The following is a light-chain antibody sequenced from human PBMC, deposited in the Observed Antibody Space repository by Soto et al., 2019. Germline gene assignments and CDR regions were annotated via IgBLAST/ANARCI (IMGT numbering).Light chain of an antibody. CDR2: DAS. CDR1: QSVSSN. J-gene: IGKJ1*01. CDR3: QHLSNSPPCT. Sequence: TLSLTSGESASLSCRASQSVSSNVAWYQQKPGQAPRLLIYDASNRAAGIPARFSGSGSGTDFTLTISSLEPEDFAVYFCQHLSNSPPCTLGQGTKVDNK. V-gene: IGKV3-11*01.